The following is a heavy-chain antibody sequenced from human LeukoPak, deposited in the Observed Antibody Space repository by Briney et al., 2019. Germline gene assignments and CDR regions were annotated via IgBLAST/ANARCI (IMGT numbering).Heavy chain of an antibody. CDR1: GGSFSGYY. Sequence: PSETLSLTCAVYGGSFSGYYWSWIRPPPGKGLEWIGEINHSGSTNYNPSLNSRVTISVDTSKNQFSLKLSSVTAADTAVYYCATTYVWGSYRSNAPFDYWGQGTLVTVSS. J-gene: IGHJ4*02. CDR3: ATTYVWGSYRSNAPFDY. V-gene: IGHV4-34*01. D-gene: IGHD3-16*02. CDR2: INHSGST.